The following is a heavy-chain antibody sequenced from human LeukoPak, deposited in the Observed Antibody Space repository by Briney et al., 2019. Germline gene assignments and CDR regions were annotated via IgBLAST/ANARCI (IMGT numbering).Heavy chain of an antibody. Sequence: GESLKISCKGSGYSFTNYWIGWVRQMPGKGLEWMGIIYPGDSDTRYSPSFQGQVTISADKSISTAYLQWSSLKASDTAMYYCARQYGSGSYYNDWFDPWGQGTLVTVSS. D-gene: IGHD3-10*01. V-gene: IGHV5-51*01. CDR3: ARQYGSGSYYNDWFDP. CDR1: GYSFTNYW. CDR2: IYPGDSDT. J-gene: IGHJ5*02.